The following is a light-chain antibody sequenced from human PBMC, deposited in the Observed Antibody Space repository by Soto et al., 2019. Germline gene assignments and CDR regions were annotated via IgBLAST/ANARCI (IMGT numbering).Light chain of an antibody. V-gene: IGKV3-20*01. CDR1: QSVSSSY. J-gene: IGKJ1*01. Sequence: EIVLTQSPGTLSLSPGERATLSCRASQSVSSSYLAWYQQKPGQAPRLFIYGASSSATGITDSFSGSGYGTDFTLTISRLEPEDFAVYYCKQYCNSPRTFGQGTKVEIK. CDR3: KQYCNSPRT. CDR2: GAS.